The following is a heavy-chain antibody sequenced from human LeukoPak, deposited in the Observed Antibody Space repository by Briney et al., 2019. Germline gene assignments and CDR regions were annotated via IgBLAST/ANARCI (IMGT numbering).Heavy chain of an antibody. Sequence: VASVKVSCKASGGTLSSYAISWVRQAPGQGLEWMGRIIPIFGTANYAQKFQGRVTITTDESTSTAYMELSSLRSEDTAVYYCARNTDYGDYVYPDYWGQGTLVTVSS. J-gene: IGHJ4*02. CDR1: GGTLSSYA. D-gene: IGHD4-17*01. V-gene: IGHV1-69*05. CDR2: IIPIFGTA. CDR3: ARNTDYGDYVYPDY.